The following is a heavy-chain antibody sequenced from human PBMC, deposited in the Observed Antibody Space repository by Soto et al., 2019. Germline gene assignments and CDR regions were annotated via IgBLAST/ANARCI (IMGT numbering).Heavy chain of an antibody. V-gene: IGHV3-21*01. D-gene: IGHD3-3*01. CDR3: ATDDFWSGYYTSDY. CDR1: GFTFSSYS. Sequence: EVQLVESGGGLVKPGGSLRLSCAASGFTFSSYSMNWVRQAPGKGLEWVSSISSSSSYIYYADSVKGRFTISRDNAKNSLYLQMNSLRAEDTAVYYCATDDFWSGYYTSDYWGQGTLVTVSS. CDR2: ISSSSSYI. J-gene: IGHJ4*02.